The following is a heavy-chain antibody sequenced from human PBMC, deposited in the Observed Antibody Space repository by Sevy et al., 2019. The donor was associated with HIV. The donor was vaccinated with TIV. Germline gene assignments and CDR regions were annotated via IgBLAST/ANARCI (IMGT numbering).Heavy chain of an antibody. J-gene: IGHJ6*02. CDR3: ARGYAYSSSWPYYYYGMDV. V-gene: IGHV3-48*03. Sequence: GGSLRLSCAASGFTFSSYEMNWVRQAPGKGLEWVSYISSSGSTIYYADSVKGRFTISRDNAKNSLYLKMNSLRAEDTAVYYCARGYAYSSSWPYYYYGMDVWGQGTTVTVSS. CDR2: ISSSGSTI. CDR1: GFTFSSYE. D-gene: IGHD6-13*01.